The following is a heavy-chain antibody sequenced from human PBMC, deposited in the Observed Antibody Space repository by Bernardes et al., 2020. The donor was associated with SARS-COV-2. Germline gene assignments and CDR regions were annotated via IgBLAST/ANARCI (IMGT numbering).Heavy chain of an antibody. CDR1: GGSITNNNW. Sequence: SETLSLTCAVSGGSITNNNWWSWVRQPPEKGLEWIGEIYHSGRTNYNPSLKSRVTISVDKSKNQFSLKLSSVTAADTAVYYSASNGNGSGGIYGMDVWGQGTTITVSS. D-gene: IGHD3-10*01. CDR3: ASNGNGSGGIYGMDV. V-gene: IGHV4-4*02. J-gene: IGHJ6*02. CDR2: IYHSGRT.